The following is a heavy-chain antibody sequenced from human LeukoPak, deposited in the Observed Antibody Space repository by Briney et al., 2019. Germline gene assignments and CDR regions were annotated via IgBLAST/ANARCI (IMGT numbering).Heavy chain of an antibody. CDR3: ARDPSGSGWRNFDY. J-gene: IGHJ4*02. CDR2: IYHSGST. D-gene: IGHD6-19*01. Sequence: SETLPLTCAVSGGSISSSNWWSWVRQPPGKGLEWIGEIYHSGSTNYNPSLKSRVTISVDKSKNQFSPKLSSVTAADTAVYYCARDPSGSGWRNFDYWGQGTLVTVSS. V-gene: IGHV4-4*02. CDR1: GGSISSSNW.